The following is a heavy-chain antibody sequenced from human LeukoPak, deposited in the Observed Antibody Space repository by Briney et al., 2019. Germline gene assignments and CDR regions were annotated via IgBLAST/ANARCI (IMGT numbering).Heavy chain of an antibody. D-gene: IGHD6-6*01. V-gene: IGHV4-39*01. J-gene: IGHJ4*02. CDR1: GGSISSSSYY. Sequence: SETLSLTCTVSGGSISSSSYYWGCIRQPPGKGLECIGSIYYSGSTYYNPSLKSRVTISIDTSKNQFSLKLSSVTAADTAVYYCAIHPDLGSPRRKYYFDYWGQGTLVTVSS. CDR3: AIHPDLGSPRRKYYFDY. CDR2: IYYSGST.